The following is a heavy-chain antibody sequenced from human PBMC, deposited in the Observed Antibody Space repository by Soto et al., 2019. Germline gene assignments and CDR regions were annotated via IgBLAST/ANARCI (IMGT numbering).Heavy chain of an antibody. Sequence: PSETLSLTCTVSGGTISTYYWSWIRQPAGKGLEWIGRVYTSGSTNYNPSLKSRVTMSEDTSKNQFSLKLSSVTAADTAVYYCASKASPYGSGSYSDYWGQGTVVTSP. CDR2: VYTSGST. V-gene: IGHV4-4*07. J-gene: IGHJ4*02. D-gene: IGHD3-10*01. CDR1: GGTISTYY. CDR3: ASKASPYGSGSYSDY.